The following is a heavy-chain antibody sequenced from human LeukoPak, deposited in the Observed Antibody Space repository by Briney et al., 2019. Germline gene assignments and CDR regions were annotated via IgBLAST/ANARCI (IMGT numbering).Heavy chain of an antibody. Sequence: GGSLRLSCAASGFTFSSYGMHWVRQAPGKGLEWVAFIRCDGSNKYYADSVKGRFTISRDNSRNTLYLQMNSLRADDTAVYFCAKEESHQLLSTWGQGTLVTVSS. CDR1: GFTFSSYG. D-gene: IGHD2-2*01. V-gene: IGHV3-30*02. J-gene: IGHJ4*02. CDR2: IRCDGSNK. CDR3: AKEESHQLLST.